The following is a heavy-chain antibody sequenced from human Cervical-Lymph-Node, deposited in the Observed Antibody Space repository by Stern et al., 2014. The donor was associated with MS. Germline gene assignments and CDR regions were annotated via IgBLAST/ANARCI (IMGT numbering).Heavy chain of an antibody. CDR3: ARGEVTTWFDS. J-gene: IGHJ5*01. Sequence: QVQLQESGPGLVKPSGTLSLTCGVSGSSITTSNWWTWVRQPPGKGLEWIGAIYHSGNININPSLKSRVTISVDKSKNQISLKLTSVTAADTAVYYCARGEVTTWFDSWGPGTLVTVSS. V-gene: IGHV4-4*02. D-gene: IGHD4-17*01. CDR1: GSSITTSNW. CDR2: IYHSGNI.